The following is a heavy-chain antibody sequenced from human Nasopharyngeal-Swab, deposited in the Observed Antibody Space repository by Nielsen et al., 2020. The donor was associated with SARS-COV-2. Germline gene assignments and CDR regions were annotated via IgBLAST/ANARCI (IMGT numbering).Heavy chain of an antibody. CDR2: IYYSGSI. Sequence: WIRQPPGKGLEWIGSIYYSGSIYYNPSLKSRVTISVDTSKNQFSLQLSSVTAADTAVYYCARDGRNGYCSSTSCYFVYYFDYWGQGTLVTVSS. J-gene: IGHJ4*02. V-gene: IGHV4-39*07. CDR3: ARDGRNGYCSSTSCYFVYYFDY. D-gene: IGHD2-2*01.